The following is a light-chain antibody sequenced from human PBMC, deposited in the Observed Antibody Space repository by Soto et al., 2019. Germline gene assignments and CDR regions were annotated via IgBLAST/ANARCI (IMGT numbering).Light chain of an antibody. Sequence: DIHMTESPSTLSASVGDRVTITCRASQSIGSWLAWYQQKPGKAPNLLIYKASSLESGVPSRFSGSGSGTEFTVTISSLQPEDFATYYCQQFNSYPWTFGQGTKVDI. V-gene: IGKV1-5*03. CDR1: QSIGSW. J-gene: IGKJ1*01. CDR2: KAS. CDR3: QQFNSYPWT.